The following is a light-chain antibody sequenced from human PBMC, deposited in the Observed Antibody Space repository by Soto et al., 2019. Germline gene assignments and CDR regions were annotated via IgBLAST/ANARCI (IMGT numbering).Light chain of an antibody. CDR2: DVN. CDR3: SSFTSRSTYV. CDR1: SSDVGGYNY. J-gene: IGLJ1*01. V-gene: IGLV2-14*03. Sequence: QSVLTQPASVSGSPGQSITISCTGTSSDVGGYNYVSWYQQRPGKAPKVKIYDVNNRPSGVSNRFSGSKSGNTASLTISGLQTEDEADYYCSSFTSRSTYVFGTGTKVTVL.